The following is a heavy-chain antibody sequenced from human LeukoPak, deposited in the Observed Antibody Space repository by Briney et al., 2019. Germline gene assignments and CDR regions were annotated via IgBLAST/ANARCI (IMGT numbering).Heavy chain of an antibody. V-gene: IGHV3-7*03. CDR1: EFTFSSCW. Sequence: GGSLRLSCAASEFTFSSCWMSWVRQAPGKGLEWVANIKQDGSETHYVDSVKGRFAISRDNAKNSLFLQMNSLRADDTAVYYCSKGGGYVRMDVWGQGTTVTVSS. J-gene: IGHJ6*02. CDR2: IKQDGSET. CDR3: SKGGGYVRMDV. D-gene: IGHD5-12*01.